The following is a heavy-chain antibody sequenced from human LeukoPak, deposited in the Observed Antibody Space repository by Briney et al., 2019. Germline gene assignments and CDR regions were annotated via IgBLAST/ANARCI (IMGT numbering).Heavy chain of an antibody. Sequence: GGSLRLSCATSGFTFSNAWMNWVRQAPGKGLEWVGRIRSNSDGGTIDYAAPVKGRFTLSRDDSKTTLYLQMNSLQTEDTAVYYCATDFYDSTWGQGTLVTLSS. J-gene: IGHJ5*02. CDR3: ATDFYDST. D-gene: IGHD3-22*01. CDR2: IRSNSDGGTI. V-gene: IGHV3-15*07. CDR1: GFTFSNAW.